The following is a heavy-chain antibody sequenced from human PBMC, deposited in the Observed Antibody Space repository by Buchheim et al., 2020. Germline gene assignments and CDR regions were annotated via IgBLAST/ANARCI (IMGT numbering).Heavy chain of an antibody. CDR2: IYYRGST. Sequence: QVQLQESGPGRVKPSQTLSLTCTVSGGSISSGDYYWSWIRQPPGKGLEWIGYIYYRGSTYYNPSLQSRVTISVDTSKNQFSLKLSSVTAADTAVYYCARDRVLLWFGAEFDYWGQGTL. D-gene: IGHD3-10*01. V-gene: IGHV4-30-4*01. CDR3: ARDRVLLWFGAEFDY. CDR1: GGSISSGDYY. J-gene: IGHJ4*02.